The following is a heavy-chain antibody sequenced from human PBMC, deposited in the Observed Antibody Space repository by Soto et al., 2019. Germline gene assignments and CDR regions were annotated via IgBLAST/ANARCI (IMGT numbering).Heavy chain of an antibody. D-gene: IGHD6-19*01. CDR2: IIPIFGTA. CDR1: GGTFSSYA. Sequence: GASVKVSCKASGGTFSSYAISWVRQAPGQGLEWMGGIIPIFGTANYAQKLQGRVTITSDESTSTAYMELSSLRSEDTAVYYCARHIAVAGTEDFQHWGQGTLVTVSS. CDR3: ARHIAVAGTEDFQH. J-gene: IGHJ1*01. V-gene: IGHV1-69*01.